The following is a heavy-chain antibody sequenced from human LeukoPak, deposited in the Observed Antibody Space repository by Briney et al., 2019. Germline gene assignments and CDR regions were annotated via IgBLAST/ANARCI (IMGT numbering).Heavy chain of an antibody. V-gene: IGHV3-23*01. D-gene: IGHD2-21*02. CDR2: ISGSGGST. J-gene: IGHJ1*01. CDR1: GFIFSNYA. CDR3: AITVDCRATTDCYSYFHH. Sequence: PGGSLRLSCAASGFIFSNYAMSWVRQAPGKGLEWVSAISGSGGSTYYADSVKGRFTISRDNSKNTLYLQVNSLRAEDTAVYYCAITVDCRATTDCYSYFHHWGQGTLVTVSS.